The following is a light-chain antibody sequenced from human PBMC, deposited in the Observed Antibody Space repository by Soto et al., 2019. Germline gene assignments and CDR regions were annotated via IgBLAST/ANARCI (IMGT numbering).Light chain of an antibody. CDR2: GAS. J-gene: IGKJ1*01. Sequence: ETVLTQSPGTLSLSPGERATLSCRASQSVSSNYLAWYQQKPGQAPRLLIYGASTRATGIPDRFSGSGSGTDFPLPTTRLEPKDFAVYYFQRFGRPPPWWTFGQGPKVEIK. CDR1: QSVSSNY. CDR3: QRFGRPPPWWT. V-gene: IGKV3-20*01.